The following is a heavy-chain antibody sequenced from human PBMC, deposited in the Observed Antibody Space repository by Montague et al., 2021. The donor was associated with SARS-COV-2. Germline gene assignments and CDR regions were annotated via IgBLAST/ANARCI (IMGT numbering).Heavy chain of an antibody. CDR1: GGSFSGDGSFSGYY. CDR2: INHGGPT. V-gene: IGHV4-34*01. CDR3: ARAIQTTPIMVVMAIPRPFYYFDY. D-gene: IGHD2-21*01. Sequence: SETLSLTCVVYGGSFSGDGSFSGYYWSWIRQPPGNGREWLGEINHGGPTNYNPSRKSRDIISVDTSQNQCSLKLRSVTATDTAVYYCARAIQTTPIMVVMAIPRPFYYFDYWGQGTLVTVSS. J-gene: IGHJ4*02.